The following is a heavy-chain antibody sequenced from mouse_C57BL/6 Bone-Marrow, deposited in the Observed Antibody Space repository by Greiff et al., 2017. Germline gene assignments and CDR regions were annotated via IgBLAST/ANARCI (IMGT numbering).Heavy chain of an antibody. J-gene: IGHJ3*01. CDR1: GYTFTNYW. CDR3: ARGYYYGSSFGY. D-gene: IGHD1-1*01. CDR2: IYPGGGYT. V-gene: IGHV1-63*01. Sequence: QVHVQQSGAELVRPGTSVKMSCKASGYTFTNYWIGWAKQRPGHGLEWIGDIYPGGGYTNYNEKFKGKATLTADKSSSTAYMQFRSLTSEDSAIYYCARGYYYGSSFGYWYRGNLVTVTA.